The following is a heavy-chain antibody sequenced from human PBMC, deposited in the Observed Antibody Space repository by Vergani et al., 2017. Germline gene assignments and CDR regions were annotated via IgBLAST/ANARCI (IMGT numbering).Heavy chain of an antibody. CDR1: GGSFSGYY. V-gene: IGHV4-34*01. CDR3: ARADACSSTSCYTTYYYCYYGMDV. CDR2: INHSGST. Sequence: QVQLQQWGAGLLKPSETLSLTCAVYGGSFSGYYWSWIRQPPGKGLEWIGEINHSGSTNYNPSLKSRVTISVDTSKSQFSLTLSSVTAADTAVSYCARADACSSTSCYTTYYYCYYGMDVWGQGTTVTVSS. D-gene: IGHD2-2*02. J-gene: IGHJ6*02.